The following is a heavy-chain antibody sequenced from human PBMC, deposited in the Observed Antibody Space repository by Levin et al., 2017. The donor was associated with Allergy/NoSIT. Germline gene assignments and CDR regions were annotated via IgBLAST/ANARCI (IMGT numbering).Heavy chain of an antibody. CDR2: ISSSSSYI. J-gene: IGHJ4*02. V-gene: IGHV3-21*01. Sequence: SCAASGFTFSSYSMNWVRQAPGKGLEWVSSISSSSSYIYYADSVKGRFTISRDNAKNSLYLQMNSLRAEDTAVYYCARELYFDWSVFDYWGQGTLVTVSS. CDR3: ARELYFDWSVFDY. CDR1: GFTFSSYS. D-gene: IGHD3-9*01.